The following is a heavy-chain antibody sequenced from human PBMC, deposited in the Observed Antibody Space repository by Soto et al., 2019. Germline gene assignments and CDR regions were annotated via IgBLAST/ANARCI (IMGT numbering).Heavy chain of an antibody. CDR2: IIPIFGTA. J-gene: IGHJ4*02. D-gene: IGHD3-22*01. CDR3: ARSRYYYDSSAYPFFDY. Sequence: QVQLVQSGAEVKKPGSSVKVSCKASGGTFSSYAISWVRQAPGQGLEWMGGIIPIFGTANYAQKFQGRVTITADESTSTAYMELSSLRSEDTAVYYCARSRYYYDSSAYPFFDYWGQGTLVTVSS. V-gene: IGHV1-69*01. CDR1: GGTFSSYA.